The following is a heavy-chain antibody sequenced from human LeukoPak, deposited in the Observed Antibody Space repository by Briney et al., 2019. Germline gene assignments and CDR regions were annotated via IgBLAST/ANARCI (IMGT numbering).Heavy chain of an antibody. CDR2: IYTSGST. CDR1: GGSISSGNYY. Sequence: SETLSLTCTVSGGSISSGNYYWSWIRQPAGKGLEWIGLIYTSGSTKYNPSLKSRVNISVDTPKNQFSLKLSSVTAADTAVYYWARFWGYYESNGYYYPLGFDSWSQGTLVTVSS. D-gene: IGHD3-22*01. V-gene: IGHV4-61*02. CDR3: ARFWGYYESNGYYYPLGFDS. J-gene: IGHJ4*02.